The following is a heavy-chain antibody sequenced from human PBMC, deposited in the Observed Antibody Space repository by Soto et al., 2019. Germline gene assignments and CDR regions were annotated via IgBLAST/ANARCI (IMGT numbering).Heavy chain of an antibody. V-gene: IGHV3-73*02. CDR2: VRTKSNNYAT. D-gene: IGHD6-19*01. Sequence: EVQLVESGGGLVQPGGSLILSCAASGFTLSGSAMHWVRQASGKRLEWVGRVRTKSNNYATTYTASEKARFTISRDDSTNTAYLQMNSLKAEHTAVYYCTRATDQWLVQSGMDIWGQGTTVTVSS. CDR3: TRATDQWLVQSGMDI. CDR1: GFTLSGSA. J-gene: IGHJ6*02.